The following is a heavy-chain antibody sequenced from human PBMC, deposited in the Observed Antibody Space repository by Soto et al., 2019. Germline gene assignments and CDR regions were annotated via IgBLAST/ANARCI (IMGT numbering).Heavy chain of an antibody. D-gene: IGHD5-12*01. CDR2: IIPIFGTA. Sequence: SVKVSCKASGGTFSSYAISWVRQAPGQGLEWMGGIIPIFGTANYAQKFQGRVTITADESTSTAYMELSSLRSEDTAVYYCGAPRGYSGYDGFDYWGQGTLVTV. CDR3: GAPRGYSGYDGFDY. V-gene: IGHV1-69*13. J-gene: IGHJ4*02. CDR1: GGTFSSYA.